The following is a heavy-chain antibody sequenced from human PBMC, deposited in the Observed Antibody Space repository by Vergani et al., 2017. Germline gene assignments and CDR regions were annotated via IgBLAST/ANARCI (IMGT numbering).Heavy chain of an antibody. CDR2: ISSSGATI. CDR3: ARGGNCGGDCYPDDAYYYGMDV. CDR1: GFTFSSYE. Sequence: EVQLVESGGALVQPGGSLRLSCAASGFTFSSYEMNWVRQAPGKGLEWVSYISSSGATIYYADSVKGRFIISRDNANNSLSLQMNSLRAEDTAVYYCARGGNCGGDCYPDDAYYYGMDVWGQGTTVTVSS. V-gene: IGHV3-48*03. J-gene: IGHJ6*02. D-gene: IGHD2-21*02.